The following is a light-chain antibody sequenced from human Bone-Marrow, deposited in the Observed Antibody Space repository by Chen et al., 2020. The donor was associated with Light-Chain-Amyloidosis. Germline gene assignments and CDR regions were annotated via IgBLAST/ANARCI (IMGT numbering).Light chain of an antibody. Sequence: SARTQPASVSGSPGQSITISCTGTSSDVGRYDYVSWYQQHPGKAPKLMIYGFSNRPPGVSHRFSGSKSGSTASLTISGLQAEDEADYYCSSYTSSSLYVFGTGTKVTVL. V-gene: IGLV2-14*01. CDR1: SSDVGRYDY. CDR2: GFS. J-gene: IGLJ1*01. CDR3: SSYTSSSLYV.